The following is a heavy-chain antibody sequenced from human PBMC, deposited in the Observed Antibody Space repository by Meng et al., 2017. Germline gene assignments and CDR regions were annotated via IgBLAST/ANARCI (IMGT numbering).Heavy chain of an antibody. J-gene: IGHJ4*02. CDR1: GYTFTRYG. V-gene: IGHV1-18*01. CDR3: ARAGIAVAGPDY. D-gene: IGHD6-19*01. CDR2: ISAYNGNT. Sequence: QVTPGQVGASVKMPGAAVKVSCKASGYTFTRYGISWVRQAPGQGLEWMGWISAYNGNTNYAQKLQGRVTMTTDTSTSTAYMELRSLRSDDTAVYYCARAGIAVAGPDYWGQGTLVTVSS.